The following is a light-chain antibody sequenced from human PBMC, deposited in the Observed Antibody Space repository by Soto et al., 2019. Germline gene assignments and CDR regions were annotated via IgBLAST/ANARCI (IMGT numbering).Light chain of an antibody. CDR2: VAS. J-gene: IGKJ4*01. Sequence: DIQMTHSPSSLSASVGDRVTITCRASQSVGRFLNWYQQKPGKAPTVLINVASTLRSGVPSRFSGSGSGTDFNLTINSLQPEDFATYFRQQSFHTLLTFGGGNKV. V-gene: IGKV1-39*01. CDR1: QSVGRF. CDR3: QQSFHTLLT.